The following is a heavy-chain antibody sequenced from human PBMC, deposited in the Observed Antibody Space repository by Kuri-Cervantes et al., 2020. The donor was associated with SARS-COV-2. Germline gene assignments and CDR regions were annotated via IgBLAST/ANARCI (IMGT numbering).Heavy chain of an antibody. CDR1: GYTLKTYG. CDR2: ISAYNDNT. D-gene: IGHD3-3*01. Sequence: ASVKVSCKASGYTLKTYGLSWVRQAPGQGLEWMGWISAYNDNTNYAQNLQGRVTMTTDTSTSTAYMELRSLTSDDTAVYYCVRNMYYDFRSAYGDWGQGTLVTVSS. CDR3: VRNMYYDFRSAYGD. V-gene: IGHV1-18*01. J-gene: IGHJ4*02.